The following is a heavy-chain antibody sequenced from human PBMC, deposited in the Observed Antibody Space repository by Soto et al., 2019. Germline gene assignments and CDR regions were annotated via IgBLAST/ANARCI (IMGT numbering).Heavy chain of an antibody. D-gene: IGHD3-22*01. CDR3: STAYYDSSAFDY. CDR1: GSTFINAW. V-gene: IGHV3-15*01. CDR2: IKSETSGGTT. Sequence: EVQLVESGGGLVKPGGSLRLSCAASGSTFINAWMSWVRQAPGKGLEWVGRIKSETSGGTTDYAAPVKGRFTISRDDSKNTLYLQMNSLKTEDTAVYYCSTAYYDSSAFDYWGQGTLVSVSS. J-gene: IGHJ4*02.